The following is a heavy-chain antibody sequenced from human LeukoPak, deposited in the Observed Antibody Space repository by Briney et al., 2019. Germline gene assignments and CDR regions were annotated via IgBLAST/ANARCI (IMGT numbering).Heavy chain of an antibody. Sequence: SETLSLTCTVSGGSISSGGYYWSWIRQHPGKGLEWIGYIYYSGSTYYNPSLKSRVTISVDTSKNQFSLKLSSVTAADTAVYYCARAKYHSGWQGGSFWGQGTLVTVSS. CDR1: GGSISSGGYY. D-gene: IGHD6-19*01. J-gene: IGHJ4*02. CDR3: ARAKYHSGWQGGSF. CDR2: IYYSGST. V-gene: IGHV4-31*03.